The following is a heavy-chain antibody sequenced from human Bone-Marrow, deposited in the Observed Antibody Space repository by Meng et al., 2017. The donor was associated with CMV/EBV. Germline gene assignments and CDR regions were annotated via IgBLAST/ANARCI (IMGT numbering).Heavy chain of an antibody. V-gene: IGHV3-48*03. J-gene: IGHJ5*02. CDR1: GFTFSSYE. CDR2: ISSSGSTI. CDR3: AKDLSVVPAGFGINWFDT. D-gene: IGHD2-2*01. Sequence: GGPLRLPFAASGFTFSSYEMNWFPQAPGKGLEWVSYISSSGSTIYYADSVKGLFTISRDNSKNTLYLQMTSLRAEDTAVYYCAKDLSVVPAGFGINWFDTWGQG.